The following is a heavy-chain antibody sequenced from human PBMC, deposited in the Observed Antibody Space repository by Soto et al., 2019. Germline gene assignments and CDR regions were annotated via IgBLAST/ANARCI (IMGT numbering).Heavy chain of an antibody. CDR2: INSDGIT. V-gene: IGHV3-74*01. D-gene: IGHD5-18*01. CDR3: ARGGQLQGS. CDR1: GFTFSTSW. J-gene: IGHJ5*02. Sequence: GGSLRLSCSASGFTFSTSWMHWVRQAPGMGLVWISRINSDGITAYADSVRGRFTISRDNAKNTLYLQMNSLRVEDTAVYYCARGGQLQGSWGQGTPVTVSS.